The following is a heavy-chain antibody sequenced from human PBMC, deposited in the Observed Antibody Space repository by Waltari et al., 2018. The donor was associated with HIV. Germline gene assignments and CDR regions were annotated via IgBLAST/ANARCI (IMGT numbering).Heavy chain of an antibody. CDR3: ARMRAVAVAGDWGWDHYYYGLDV. CDR2: IDQSGST. CDR1: GASFSGYY. D-gene: IGHD6-19*01. V-gene: IGHV4-34*01. Sequence: QVQLQQWGAGLLQPSETLSLTCAVYGASFSGYYWTWIRQPPGKGLEWIGEIDQSGSTNYNPSLKSRVTMSVDTSKKQFSLRLTSATAADTAVYFCARMRAVAVAGDWGWDHYYYGLDVWGQGTTVTVS. J-gene: IGHJ6*02.